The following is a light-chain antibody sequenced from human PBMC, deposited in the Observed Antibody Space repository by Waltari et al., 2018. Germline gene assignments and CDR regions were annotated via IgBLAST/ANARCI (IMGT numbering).Light chain of an antibody. J-gene: IGLJ3*02. CDR3: QSFDSSLSASV. CDR1: SSSFGAGYA. CDR2: GTT. V-gene: IGLV1-40*01. Sequence: QSVLTQPPSVSGAPGQKVTIPCTGRSSSFGAGYAVQWYLQFPATAPKLLIFGTTNRPAGVPGRFSGSRSGTSASLAIAGLQSEDEAVYYCQSFDSSLSASVFGGGTKLTVL.